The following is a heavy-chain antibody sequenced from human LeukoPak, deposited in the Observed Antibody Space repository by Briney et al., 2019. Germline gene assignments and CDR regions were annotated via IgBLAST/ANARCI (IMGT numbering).Heavy chain of an antibody. J-gene: IGHJ6*02. V-gene: IGHV1-18*01. D-gene: IGHD2-21*01. CDR3: ARNGDSKTYYYYYYGMDV. Sequence: ASVKVSCKASGYTFTSYGISWVRQAPGQGLEWMGWISAYNGNTNYAQKLQGRVTMTTDTSTSTAYMELRSLRSDDTAVYYCARNGDSKTYYYYYYGMDVWGQGTTVTVSS. CDR1: GYTFTSYG. CDR2: ISAYNGNT.